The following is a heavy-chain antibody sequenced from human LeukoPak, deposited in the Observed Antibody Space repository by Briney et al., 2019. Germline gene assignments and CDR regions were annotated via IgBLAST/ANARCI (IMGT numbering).Heavy chain of an antibody. CDR1: GCTFSSYA. Sequence: GGSLRLSCAASGCTFSSYAMHWVRQAPGKGLEWVAVISYDGSNKYYADSVKGRFTISRDNSKNTLYLQMNSLRAEDTAMYYCVRNRGWLQFDNWGQGTLVTVSS. CDR2: ISYDGSNK. D-gene: IGHD5-24*01. CDR3: VRNRGWLQFDN. J-gene: IGHJ4*02. V-gene: IGHV3-30-3*01.